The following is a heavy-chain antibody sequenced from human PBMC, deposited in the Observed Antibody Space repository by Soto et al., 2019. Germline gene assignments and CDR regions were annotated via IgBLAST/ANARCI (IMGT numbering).Heavy chain of an antibody. Sequence: SETLSLTCTVSGGSISSSSYYWGWIRQPPGKGLEWIGSIYCSGYTYYNPSLKSRVTISVDTSKNQFSLKLSSVTAADTAVYYCASPKIAFYNWFDPWGQGTLVTVSS. CDR2: IYCSGYT. D-gene: IGHD3-3*02. V-gene: IGHV4-39*01. J-gene: IGHJ5*02. CDR3: ASPKIAFYNWFDP. CDR1: GGSISSSSYY.